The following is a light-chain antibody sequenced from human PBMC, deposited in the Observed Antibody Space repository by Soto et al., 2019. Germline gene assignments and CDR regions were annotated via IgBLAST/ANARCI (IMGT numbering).Light chain of an antibody. CDR3: QQRSNWPGRLT. Sequence: EIVLTQSPATLSLSPGAIATLSCRASQSVSSYLAWYQQKPGQAPRLLIYDASNRATGIPARFSGSGSGTDFTRTISSLEPEDFAVYYCQQRSNWPGRLTLGGGTKVDIK. CDR2: DAS. CDR1: QSVSSY. V-gene: IGKV3-11*01. J-gene: IGKJ4*01.